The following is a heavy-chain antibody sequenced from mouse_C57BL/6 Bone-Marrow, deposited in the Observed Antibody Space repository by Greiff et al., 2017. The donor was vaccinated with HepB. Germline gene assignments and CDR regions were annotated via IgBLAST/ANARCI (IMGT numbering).Heavy chain of an antibody. V-gene: IGHV1-64*01. CDR1: GYTFTSYW. Sequence: QVQLQQPGAELVKPGASVKLSCKASGYTFTSYWMHWVKQRPGQGLEWIGMIHPNSGSTNYNEKFKSKATLTVDKSSSTAYMQLSSLTSEDSAVYYCARGGGLLRYYLDYWGQGTTLTVSS. CDR3: ARGGGLLRYYLDY. D-gene: IGHD1-1*01. CDR2: IHPNSGST. J-gene: IGHJ2*01.